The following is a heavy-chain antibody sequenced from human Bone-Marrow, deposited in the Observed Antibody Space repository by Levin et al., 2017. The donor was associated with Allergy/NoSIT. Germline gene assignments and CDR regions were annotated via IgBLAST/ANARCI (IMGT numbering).Heavy chain of an antibody. CDR3: ARDRRYYDFWSDHYSPEVEVMDV. D-gene: IGHD3-3*01. CDR2: ISVYNGKT. V-gene: IGHV1-18*01. J-gene: IGHJ6*04. Sequence: ASVKVSCKASGYTFKNYGISWMRQAPGQGLEWMGWISVYNGKTNYAEKVQGRLTMTTDTSTSTAYMELRSLRSDDTALYYCARDRRYYDFWSDHYSPEVEVMDVWGRGTTVIVSS. CDR1: GYTFKNYG.